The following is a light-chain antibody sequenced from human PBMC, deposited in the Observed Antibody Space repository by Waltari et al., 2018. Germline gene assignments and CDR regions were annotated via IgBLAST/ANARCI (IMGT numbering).Light chain of an antibody. CDR1: NIGDRT. V-gene: IGLV3-21*03. Sequence: SYLLTQPPSVSVAPGKTAMITCGADNIGDRTVHWYQQRPGQAPVLVVVDDSDRPSGIPERVSGSNSGDTATLTISRVEAGDEADYSCQVWDDSSDHVVFGGGTKLTVL. J-gene: IGLJ2*01. CDR2: DDS. CDR3: QVWDDSSDHVV.